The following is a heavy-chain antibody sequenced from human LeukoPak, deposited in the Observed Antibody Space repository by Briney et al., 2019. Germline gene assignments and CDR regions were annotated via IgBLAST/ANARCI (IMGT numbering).Heavy chain of an antibody. CDR1: GFTFDDYA. CDR3: AKDSSGLFDY. Sequence: GGSLRLSCAASGFTFDDYAMHWVRQAPGKGLEWVSGISWNSGSIGYADSVKGRFTISRDNAKNSLYLQMNSLRAEDTALYYCAKDSSGLFDYWGQGTLVTVSS. CDR2: ISWNSGSI. J-gene: IGHJ4*02. V-gene: IGHV3-9*01. D-gene: IGHD2-15*01.